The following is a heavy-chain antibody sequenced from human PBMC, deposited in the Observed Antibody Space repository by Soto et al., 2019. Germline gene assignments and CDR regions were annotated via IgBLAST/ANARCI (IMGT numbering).Heavy chain of an antibody. V-gene: IGHV4-59*01. CDR2: IYYSGST. CDR1: GGSISSYY. CDR3: AREGIAAARTRGWNPYYYYGMDV. D-gene: IGHD6-13*01. J-gene: IGHJ6*02. Sequence: PSESLSLTCTVAGGSISSYYWSWIRQPPGKGLEWIGYIYYSGSTNYNPSLKSRVTISVDTSKNQFSLKLSSVTAADTAVYYCAREGIAAARTRGWNPYYYYGMDVWGQGTTVTVS.